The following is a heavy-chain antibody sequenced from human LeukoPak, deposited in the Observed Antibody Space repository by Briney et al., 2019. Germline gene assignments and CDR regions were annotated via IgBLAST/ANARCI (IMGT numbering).Heavy chain of an antibody. V-gene: IGHV4-31*03. CDR3: ARPYSSDMNDAFDI. J-gene: IGHJ3*02. CDR2: IYYSGST. D-gene: IGHD6-19*01. Sequence: SQTLSLTCTVSGGSISSGGYYWSWIRQHPGKGLEWIGYIYYSGSTYYNPSLKSRVTISVDTSKNQFSLKLSSVTAADTAVYYCARPYSSDMNDAFDIWGQGTMVTVSS. CDR1: GGSISSGGYY.